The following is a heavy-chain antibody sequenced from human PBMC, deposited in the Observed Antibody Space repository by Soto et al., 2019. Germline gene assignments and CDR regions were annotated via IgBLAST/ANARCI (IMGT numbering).Heavy chain of an antibody. CDR2: IIPIFGTA. Sequence: SVKASSKASGGTFSSYAISWVRQAPGQVLECMGGIIPIFGTANYAQKFQGRVTITAXXSXSXXXMXLXXLRSEDTAGYCCAAFRVGGYYYYVRDPWGQGTLVTVSS. D-gene: IGHD3-22*01. CDR3: AAFRVGGYYYYVRDP. CDR1: GGTFSSYA. J-gene: IGHJ5*02. V-gene: IGHV1-69*13.